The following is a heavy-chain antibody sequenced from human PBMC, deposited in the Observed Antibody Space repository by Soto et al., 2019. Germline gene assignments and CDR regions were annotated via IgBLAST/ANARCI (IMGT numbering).Heavy chain of an antibody. CDR2: IYSGGST. Sequence: PGGSLRLSCAASGFTVSSNYMSWVRQAPGKGLEWVSVIYSGGSTYYADSVKGRFTISRDNSKNTLYLQMNSLRAEDTAVYYCARHDSSGYYPLYYFDYWGQGTLVTVSS. CDR1: GFTVSSNY. J-gene: IGHJ4*02. CDR3: ARHDSSGYYPLYYFDY. D-gene: IGHD3-22*01. V-gene: IGHV3-53*01.